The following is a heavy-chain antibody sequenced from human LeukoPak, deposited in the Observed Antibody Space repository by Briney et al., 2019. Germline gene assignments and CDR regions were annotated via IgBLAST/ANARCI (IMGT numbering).Heavy chain of an antibody. V-gene: IGHV4-4*07. D-gene: IGHD3-22*01. CDR2: IYTSEST. CDR1: GGSISSYY. CDR3: ARDSVVITDDAFDI. J-gene: IGHJ3*02. Sequence: KPSETLSLTCTVSGGSISSYYWSWIRQPAGKGLEWIGRIYTSESTNYNPSLKSRVTMSVDTSKNQFSLKLSSVTAADTAVYYCARDSVVITDDAFDIWGQGTMVTVSS.